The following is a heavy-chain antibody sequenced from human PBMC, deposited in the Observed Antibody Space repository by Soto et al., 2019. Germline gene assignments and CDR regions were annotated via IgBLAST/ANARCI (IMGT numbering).Heavy chain of an antibody. V-gene: IGHV1-2*04. D-gene: IGHD2-21*01. CDR2: INPNSGGT. J-gene: IGHJ4*02. CDR3: ARGEGGPRWGSIDY. CDR1: GYTFTGYY. Sequence: ASVKVSCKASGYTFTGYYMYWVRQAPGQGLEWMGWINPNSGGTNYAQKFQGWVTMTRGTSISTAYMELSRLRSDDTAVYYCARGEGGPRWGSIDYWGQGTLVTVSS.